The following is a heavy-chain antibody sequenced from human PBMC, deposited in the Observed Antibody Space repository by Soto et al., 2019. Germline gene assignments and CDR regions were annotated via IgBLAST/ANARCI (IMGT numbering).Heavy chain of an antibody. V-gene: IGHV3-13*01. CDR2: VGAAGEK. D-gene: IGHD6-13*01. Sequence: EVQLVESGGNLVQPGGSLRLSCVVSGFTFNSYDMHWVRQATGEGLEWVSGVGAAGEKYYVGSVKGRFTISRENAKNSLYLQMNSLRVEDTAVYYCVRGSSSSWYGGDYWGQGTLVTVSS. J-gene: IGHJ4*02. CDR3: VRGSSSSWYGGDY. CDR1: GFTFNSYD.